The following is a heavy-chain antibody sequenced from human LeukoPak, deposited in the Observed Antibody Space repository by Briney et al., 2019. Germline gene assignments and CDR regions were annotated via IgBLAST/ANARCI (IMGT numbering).Heavy chain of an antibody. Sequence: PGGSLRLSCAGSGFIFSDYYMRWIRQAPGKGLEWVSYISDSGSTIYYADSVKGRFTVSRDNAKNSLYLQMNSLRAEDTAVYFCAREQRGCNPHDAFDIWGQGTMVTVSS. CDR2: ISDSGSTI. V-gene: IGHV3-11*01. D-gene: IGHD4-23*01. CDR3: AREQRGCNPHDAFDI. J-gene: IGHJ3*02. CDR1: GFIFSDYY.